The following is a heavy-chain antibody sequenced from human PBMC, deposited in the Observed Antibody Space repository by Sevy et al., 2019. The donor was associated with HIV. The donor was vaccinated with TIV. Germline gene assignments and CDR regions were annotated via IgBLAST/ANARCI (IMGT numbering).Heavy chain of an antibody. CDR1: GFTFSSYS. J-gene: IGHJ4*02. D-gene: IGHD5-12*01. V-gene: IGHV3-21*01. CDR3: ARAWYSGYDAPIGY. CDR2: ISSSSSYI. Sequence: GGSLRLPCAASGFTFSSYSMNWVRQAPGKGLEWVSSISSSSSYIYYADSVKGRFTISRDNAKNSLYLQMNSLRAEDTAVYYCARAWYSGYDAPIGYWGQGTLVTVSS.